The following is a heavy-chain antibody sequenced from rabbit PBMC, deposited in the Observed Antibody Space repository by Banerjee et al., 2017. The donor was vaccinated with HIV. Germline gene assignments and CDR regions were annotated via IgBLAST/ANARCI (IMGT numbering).Heavy chain of an antibody. CDR1: GFDFSSYG. D-gene: IGHD1-1*01. Sequence: QEQLVESGGGLVQPGGSLKLSCKASGFDFSSYGVSWVRQAPGKGLEWIGYIDPVFGSTYYASWVNGRFTISSHNAQNTLYLQLNSLTAADTATYFCVRVLSPYASSSGYYNLWGPGTLVTVS. CDR3: VRVLSPYASSSGYYNL. CDR2: IDPVFGST. J-gene: IGHJ4*01. V-gene: IGHV1S47*01.